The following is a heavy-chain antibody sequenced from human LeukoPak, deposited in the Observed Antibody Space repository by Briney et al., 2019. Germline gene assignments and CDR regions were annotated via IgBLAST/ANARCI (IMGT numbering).Heavy chain of an antibody. V-gene: IGHV4-30-4*08. CDR1: GGSISSGDYY. Sequence: SQTLSLTCTVSGGSISSGDYYWSWIRQPPGKGLEWNGNSYYSGSTYYNPSLKSRVTISVDTSKNQFSLKLSSVTAADTAVYYCAREWEWELRRGAGYFDYWGQGTLVTVSS. CDR2: SYYSGST. J-gene: IGHJ4*02. CDR3: AREWEWELRRGAGYFDY. D-gene: IGHD1-26*01.